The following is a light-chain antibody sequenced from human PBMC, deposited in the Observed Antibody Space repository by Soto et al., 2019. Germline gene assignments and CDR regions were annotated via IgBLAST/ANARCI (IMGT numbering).Light chain of an antibody. J-gene: IGKJ1*01. CDR2: DAS. CDR1: QSISSW. V-gene: IGKV1-5*01. CDR3: QQYSTFPRT. Sequence: DIQMTQSPSTLSASVGDRVTITCRASQSISSWLAWYQQKPGKAPKLLIYDASSLESGVPSRFSGSGSGTEFTLTITSLQPDDFATFYCQQYSTFPRTFGQGTKVDIK.